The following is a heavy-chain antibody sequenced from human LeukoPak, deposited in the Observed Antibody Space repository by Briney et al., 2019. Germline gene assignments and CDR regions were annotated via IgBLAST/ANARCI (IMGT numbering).Heavy chain of an antibody. V-gene: IGHV1-18*01. CDR2: ISAYNGNT. CDR1: GYTFTSYG. CDR3: AREGGGYYYDSSGYSGQYFDY. D-gene: IGHD3-22*01. Sequence: GASVKVSCKASGYTFTSYGISWVRQAPGQGLEWMGWISAYNGNTNYAQKLQGRVTMTTDTSTSTAYMELRSLRSDDTAVYYCAREGGGYYYDSSGYSGQYFDYWGQGTLVTVSS. J-gene: IGHJ4*02.